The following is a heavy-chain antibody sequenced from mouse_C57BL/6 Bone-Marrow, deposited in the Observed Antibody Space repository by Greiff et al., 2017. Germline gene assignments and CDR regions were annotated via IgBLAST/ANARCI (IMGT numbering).Heavy chain of an antibody. Sequence: EVKLVESGGGLVQSGRSLRLSCATSGFTFSDFYMEWVRQAPGKGLEWIAASRNKANDYTTEYSASVKGRFIVSRDTSQSILYLQMNALRAEDTAIDYCARDGGTTGFDYWGKGTTLTVSS. CDR2: SRNKANDYTT. CDR1: GFTFSDFY. V-gene: IGHV7-1*01. J-gene: IGHJ2*01. CDR3: ARDGGTTGFDY. D-gene: IGHD2-14*01.